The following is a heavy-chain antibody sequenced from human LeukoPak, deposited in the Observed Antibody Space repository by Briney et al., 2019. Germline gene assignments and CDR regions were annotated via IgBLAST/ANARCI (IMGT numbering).Heavy chain of an antibody. CDR3: ARRYYYNLGSFPFDF. CDR2: IHNSGTT. D-gene: IGHD3-10*01. V-gene: IGHV4-34*01. Sequence: PSETLSLTCAVSRGPFSGYFWSSIRQSSGKGLEWIWEIHNSGTTNYNPSLNSRVTISEDTSKNQLYLNLSSVTAADTAVYYCARRYYYNLGSFPFDFWGQGTLVTVSS. J-gene: IGHJ4*02. CDR1: RGPFSGYF.